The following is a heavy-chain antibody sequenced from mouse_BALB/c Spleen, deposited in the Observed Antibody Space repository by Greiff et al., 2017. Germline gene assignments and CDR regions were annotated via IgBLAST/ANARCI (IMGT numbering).Heavy chain of an antibody. CDR3: ARDRGDFDV. CDR1: GFTFTDYY. Sequence: EVKVVESGGGLVQPGGSLRLSCATSGFTFTDYYMSWVRQPPGKALEWLGFIRNKANGYTTEYSASVKGRFTISRDNSQSILYLQMNTLRAEDSATYYCARDRGDFDVWGAGTTVTVSS. J-gene: IGHJ1*01. V-gene: IGHV7-3*02. CDR2: IRNKANGYTT.